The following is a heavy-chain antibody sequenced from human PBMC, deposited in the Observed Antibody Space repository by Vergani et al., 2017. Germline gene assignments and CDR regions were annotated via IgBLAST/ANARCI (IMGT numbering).Heavy chain of an antibody. D-gene: IGHD1-1*01. V-gene: IGHV3-9*01. J-gene: IGHJ3*02. Sequence: EVQLVESGGGLVKPGGSLRLSCAASGFTFSSYSMNWVRQAPGKGLEWVSGISWNSGSIGYADSVKGRFTISRDNAKNSLYLQMNSLRAEDTALYYCAKDIGQLVYAFDIWGKGQWSPSLQ. CDR3: AKDIGQLVYAFDI. CDR2: ISWNSGSI. CDR1: GFTFSSYS.